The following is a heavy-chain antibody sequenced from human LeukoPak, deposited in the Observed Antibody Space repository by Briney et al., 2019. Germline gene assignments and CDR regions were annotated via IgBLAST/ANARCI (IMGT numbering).Heavy chain of an antibody. Sequence: SGGSLRLSCADSGFTFSRYWMTWVRQAPGKGLEWVASINEGGSGKHYVDSVKGRFTISRDNAQKSVYLEMNSLRAEDTAVYYCARAVTSTEGYWGQGTLVTVSS. D-gene: IGHD4-17*01. CDR1: GFTFSRYW. CDR3: ARAVTSTEGY. J-gene: IGHJ4*02. CDR2: INEGGSGK. V-gene: IGHV3-7*03.